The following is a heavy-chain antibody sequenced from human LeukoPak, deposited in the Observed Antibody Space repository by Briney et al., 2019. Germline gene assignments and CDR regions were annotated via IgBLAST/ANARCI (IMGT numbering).Heavy chain of an antibody. Sequence: GGSLRLSCAASGFTFSSYSMNWVRQAPGKGLEWVSSISSSSSYIYYADSVKGRFTIARDNAKNSLYLQMNRLRAEDTAVYYCARVLYWELDGYNWFDPWGQGTLVTVSS. CDR2: ISSSSSYI. CDR1: GFTFSSYS. V-gene: IGHV3-21*01. CDR3: ARVLYWELDGYNWFDP. J-gene: IGHJ5*02. D-gene: IGHD1-26*01.